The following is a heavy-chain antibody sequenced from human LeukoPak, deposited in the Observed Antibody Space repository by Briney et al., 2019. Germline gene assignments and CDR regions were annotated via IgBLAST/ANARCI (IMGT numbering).Heavy chain of an antibody. Sequence: PGGSLRLSCAASGFTFSSYAMSWVRQAPGKGLEWVSAISGSGGSTYYADSVKDRFTISRDNSKNTLYLQMNSLRVEDTAVYHCAKDSSRWYVSWYFDLWGRGTLVTVSS. CDR3: AKDSSRWYVSWYFDL. V-gene: IGHV3-23*01. D-gene: IGHD2-2*01. CDR2: ISGSGGST. CDR1: GFTFSSYA. J-gene: IGHJ2*01.